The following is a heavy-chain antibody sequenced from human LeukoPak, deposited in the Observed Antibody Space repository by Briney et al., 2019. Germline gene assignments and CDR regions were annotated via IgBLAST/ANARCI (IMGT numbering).Heavy chain of an antibody. CDR2: INPNSGST. CDR3: VRDLGISGWYAPPLGYFDS. V-gene: IGHV1-2*02. J-gene: IGHJ4*02. D-gene: IGHD6-19*01. CDR1: GYTFTGYY. Sequence: ASVKVSCKASGYTFTGYYMHWVRQATGQGLEWMGWINPNSGSTNYAQKFQGRVTITRDTSVSTAYMELSSLRSDDTAVYYCVRDLGISGWYAPPLGYFDSWGQGTLVTVSS.